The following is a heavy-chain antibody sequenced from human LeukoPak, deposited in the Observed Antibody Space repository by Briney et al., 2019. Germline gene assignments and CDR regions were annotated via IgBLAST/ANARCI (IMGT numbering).Heavy chain of an antibody. Sequence: GGSLRLSCAASGFTFSSYSMTWVRQAPGKGLEWVSYISSSSSTIYYADSVKGRFTISRDNAKNSLYLQMNSLRAEDTAVYYCARDDTVTTGEGGDYWGQGTLVTVSS. CDR1: GFTFSSYS. J-gene: IGHJ4*02. V-gene: IGHV3-48*01. D-gene: IGHD4-17*01. CDR3: ARDDTVTTGEGGDY. CDR2: ISSSSSTI.